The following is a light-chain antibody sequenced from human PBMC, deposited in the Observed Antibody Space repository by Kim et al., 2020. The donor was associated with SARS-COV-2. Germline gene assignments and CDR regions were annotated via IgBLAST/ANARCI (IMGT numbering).Light chain of an antibody. Sequence: ELTQPPSASGTPGQRVTISCSGSSSNIGSNTVNWYQQLPGKAPKLLINSNNQRPSGVPDRFSGSKSGTSASLAISGLQSEDEADYYCAAWDDSLNGWVFGGGTKLTVL. CDR1: SSNIGSNT. J-gene: IGLJ3*02. CDR2: SNN. CDR3: AAWDDSLNGWV. V-gene: IGLV1-44*01.